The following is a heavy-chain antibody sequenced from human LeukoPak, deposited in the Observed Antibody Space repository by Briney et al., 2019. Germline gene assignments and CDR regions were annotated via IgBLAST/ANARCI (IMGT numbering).Heavy chain of an antibody. CDR3: ARVKVSPGDY. D-gene: IGHD6-6*01. V-gene: IGHV3-48*01. Sequence: GGSLRLSCAASGFTFSSYSMNWVRQAPGKGLEWVSYISSSSSTIYYADSVKGRFTISRDNAKSSLYLQMNSLRAEDTAVYYCARVKVSPGDYWGQGTLVTVSS. CDR1: GFTFSSYS. CDR2: ISSSSSTI. J-gene: IGHJ4*02.